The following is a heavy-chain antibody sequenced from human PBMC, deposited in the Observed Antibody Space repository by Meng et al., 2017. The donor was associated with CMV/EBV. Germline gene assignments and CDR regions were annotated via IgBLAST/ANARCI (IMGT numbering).Heavy chain of an antibody. CDR1: GGSFSGYY. J-gene: IGHJ4*02. Sequence: QGQRQQWGAGLLKPSETLSLTCAVYGGSFSGYYWSWIRQPPGKGLEWIGEINHSGSTNYNPSLKSRVTISVDTSKNQFSLKLSSVTAADTAVYYCARGGIAAAGPFDYWGQGTLVTVSS. V-gene: IGHV4-34*01. CDR2: INHSGST. CDR3: ARGGIAAAGPFDY. D-gene: IGHD6-13*01.